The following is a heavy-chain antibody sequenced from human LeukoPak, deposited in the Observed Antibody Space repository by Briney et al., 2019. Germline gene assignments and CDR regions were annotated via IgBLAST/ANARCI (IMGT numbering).Heavy chain of an antibody. CDR1: GFTFSSYG. CDR2: ISYDGSNK. CDR3: ARGDWLRYFDWFGCCFDY. Sequence: PGRSLRLSCAASGFTFSSYGMHWVRQAPGKGLEWVAVISYDGSNKYYADSVKGRFTISRDNSKNTLYLQMNSLRAEDTAVYYCARGDWLRYFDWFGCCFDYWGQGTLVTVSS. V-gene: IGHV3-30*03. J-gene: IGHJ4*02. D-gene: IGHD3-9*01.